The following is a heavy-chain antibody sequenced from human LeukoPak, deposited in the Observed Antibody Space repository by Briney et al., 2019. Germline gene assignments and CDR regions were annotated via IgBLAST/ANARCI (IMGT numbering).Heavy chain of an antibody. CDR2: ISTSSSYI. Sequence: GGSLRLSCAASGFTFSSYSMNWVRQAPGKGLEWVSSISTSSSYIYYADSVKGRFTISRDNAKNSLYLQMNSLRAEDTAVYYCARDHRGSPNYDSSGPLDYWGQGTLVTVPS. V-gene: IGHV3-21*01. D-gene: IGHD3-22*01. CDR1: GFTFSSYS. CDR3: ARDHRGSPNYDSSGPLDY. J-gene: IGHJ4*02.